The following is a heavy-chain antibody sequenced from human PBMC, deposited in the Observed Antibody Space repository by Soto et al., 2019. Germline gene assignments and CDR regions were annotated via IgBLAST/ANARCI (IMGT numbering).Heavy chain of an antibody. Sequence: EVQLVESGGGLVQPGGSLRLSCAASEFTFSTYAMNWVRQAPGKGLEWVSYISSSSQNIRYADSVKGRFTISRDNAKNSLYLQMNSLRAEDTVVYYCARDQSRGQVFYYYMDVWGKGTTVTVS. CDR3: ARDQSRGQVFYYYMDV. V-gene: IGHV3-48*01. D-gene: IGHD3-10*01. J-gene: IGHJ6*03. CDR1: EFTFSTYA. CDR2: ISSSSQNI.